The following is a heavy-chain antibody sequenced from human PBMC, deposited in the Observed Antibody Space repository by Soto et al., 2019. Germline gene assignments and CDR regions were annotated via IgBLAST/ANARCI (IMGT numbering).Heavy chain of an antibody. J-gene: IGHJ6*02. Sequence: GASVKVSCKASGYHFTGYYMHWVRQAPGQGHEWMGWINPNSGGTNYAQKLQVRVSMTTDTSTSTAYMELRSLGSDDTALYYCARESVGLRYFDWLQYYYCMDFWGQGPTVTVSS. CDR3: ARESVGLRYFDWLQYYYCMDF. V-gene: IGHV1-2*02. D-gene: IGHD3-9*01. CDR2: INPNSGGT. CDR1: GYHFTGYY.